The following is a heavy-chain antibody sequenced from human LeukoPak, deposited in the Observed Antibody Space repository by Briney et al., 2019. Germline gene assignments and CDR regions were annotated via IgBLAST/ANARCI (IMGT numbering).Heavy chain of an antibody. V-gene: IGHV1-8*01. Sequence: GASVRLSCKASGYTFTSFDINWVREAPGQGLEWRGWINPNRGNTVYAQTLKGRVTMTRNTSRSTAYMELGSLRSEDTAVYYCARGPTWNYLVPLDNSGQGALVTVSS. CDR1: GYTFTSFD. CDR2: INPNRGNT. J-gene: IGHJ4*02. CDR3: ARGPTWNYLVPLDN. D-gene: IGHD1-7*01.